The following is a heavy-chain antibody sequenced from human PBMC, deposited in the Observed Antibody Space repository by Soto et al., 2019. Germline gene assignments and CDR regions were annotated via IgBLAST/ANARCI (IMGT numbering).Heavy chain of an antibody. CDR3: AKGYCSGGSCYFRYGASDI. CDR2: ISGSGGST. V-gene: IGHV3-23*01. J-gene: IGHJ3*02. D-gene: IGHD2-15*01. CDR1: GFTFSSYA. Sequence: GGSLRLSCAASGFTFSSYAMSWVRQAPGKGLEWVSAISGSGGSTYYADSVKGRFTISRDNSKNTLYLQMNSLRAEDTAVYYCAKGYCSGGSCYFRYGASDIWGQGTMVTVSS.